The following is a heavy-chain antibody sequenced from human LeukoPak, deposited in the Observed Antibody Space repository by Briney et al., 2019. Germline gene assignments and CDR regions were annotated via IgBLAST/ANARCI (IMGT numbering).Heavy chain of an antibody. J-gene: IGHJ5*02. D-gene: IGHD3-10*01. CDR1: GGSISSSSYY. V-gene: IGHV4-39*01. CDR2: IYYSEST. CDR3: ARVLWFGELVWRRPNWFDP. Sequence: SETLSLTCTVSGGSISSSSYYWGWIRQPPGKGLEWIGSIYYSESTYYNPSLKSRVTISVDTSKNQFSLKLSSVTAADTAVYYCARVLWFGELVWRRPNWFDPWGQGTLVTVSS.